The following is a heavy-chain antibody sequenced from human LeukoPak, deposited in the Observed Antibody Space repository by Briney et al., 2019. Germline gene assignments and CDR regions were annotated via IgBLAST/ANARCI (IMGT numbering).Heavy chain of an antibody. D-gene: IGHD6-13*01. CDR3: ATSPQYSSSWYRAFDI. J-gene: IGHJ3*02. V-gene: IGHV1-69-2*01. CDR1: GYTFTDYY. Sequence: ASVKVSCKVSGYTFTDYYMHWVQQAPGKGLEWMGLVDPEDGETIYAEKFQGRVTIPADTSTDTAYMELSSLRSEDTAVYYCATSPQYSSSWYRAFDIWGQGTMVTVSS. CDR2: VDPEDGET.